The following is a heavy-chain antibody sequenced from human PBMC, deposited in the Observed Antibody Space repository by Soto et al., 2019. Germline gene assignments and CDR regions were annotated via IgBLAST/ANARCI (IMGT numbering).Heavy chain of an antibody. J-gene: IGHJ4*02. D-gene: IGHD5-12*01. V-gene: IGHV1-18*01. CDR1: GYTFTSYG. Sequence: QVHLVQSGAEVKKPGASVKVSCKASGYTFTSYGIAWMRQAPGQGLEWMGWISAYNGNTDYAQKLHGRVTMTSDTSTGTAYMELGSLRSDDTAVYYCASAVATIPLWFPDYWGQGTLVTVSS. CDR3: ASAVATIPLWFPDY. CDR2: ISAYNGNT.